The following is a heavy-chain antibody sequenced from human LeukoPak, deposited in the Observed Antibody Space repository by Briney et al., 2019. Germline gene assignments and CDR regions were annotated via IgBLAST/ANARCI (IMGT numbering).Heavy chain of an antibody. CDR3: ARRIAATSFRDY. CDR2: VYYSGST. CDR1: GFTFSSYA. Sequence: GSLRLSCAASGFTFSSYAMSWIRQPPGKGLEWIGNVYYSGSTYYNPSLKSRVTISVDTSNNQFSLKLSSVTAADTAVYYCARRIAATSFRDYWGQGTLVTVSS. D-gene: IGHD6-13*01. V-gene: IGHV4-39*01. J-gene: IGHJ4*02.